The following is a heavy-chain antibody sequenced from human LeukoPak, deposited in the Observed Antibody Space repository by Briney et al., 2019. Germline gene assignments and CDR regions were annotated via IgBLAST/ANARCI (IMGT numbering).Heavy chain of an antibody. CDR3: ARDGVRYFDWLSYFDY. D-gene: IGHD3-9*01. CDR1: GYTFTSYY. CDR2: INPGGGST. J-gene: IGHJ4*02. V-gene: IGHV1-46*01. Sequence: ASVKVSCKASGYTFTSYYMHWVRQAPGQGLEWMGIINPGGGSTSYAQKFQGRVTMTRDTSISTAYMELSRLRSDDTAVYYCARDGVRYFDWLSYFDYWGQGTLVTVSS.